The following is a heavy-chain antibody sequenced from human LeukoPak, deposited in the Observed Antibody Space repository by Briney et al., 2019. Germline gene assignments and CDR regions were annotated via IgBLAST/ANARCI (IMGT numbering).Heavy chain of an antibody. J-gene: IGHJ4*02. Sequence: GGSLRLSCAASGFTFSSYAMTWVRQAPGKGLEWVSGISDNGGGTYYAGSVKGRFTISRDFSKNTLFLQMNSLRAEDTAVYYCARVGQLWSPFDYWGQGTLVTVSS. CDR2: ISDNGGGT. V-gene: IGHV3-23*01. D-gene: IGHD5-18*01. CDR1: GFTFSSYA. CDR3: ARVGQLWSPFDY.